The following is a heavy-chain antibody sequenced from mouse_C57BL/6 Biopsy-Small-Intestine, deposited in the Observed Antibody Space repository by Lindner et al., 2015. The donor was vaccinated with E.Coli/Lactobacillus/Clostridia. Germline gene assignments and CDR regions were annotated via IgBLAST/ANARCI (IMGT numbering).Heavy chain of an antibody. CDR1: GFSFKTYA. CDR3: VREGHWGIDY. D-gene: IGHD3-3*01. J-gene: IGHJ2*01. Sequence: VQLQESGGGLVQPEGSLKLSCEASGFSFKTYAMNWVRQAPGKGLEWVARIRTESNIYGTYYADSVKDRFTISRDDSESMLHLQMNNLKTEDTAMYYCVREGHWGIDYWGQGTTLTVSS. V-gene: IGHV10-1*01. CDR2: IRTESNIYGT.